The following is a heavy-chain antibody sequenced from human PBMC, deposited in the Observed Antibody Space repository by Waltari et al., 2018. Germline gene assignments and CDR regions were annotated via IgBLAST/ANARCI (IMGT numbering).Heavy chain of an antibody. Sequence: EVQLVESGGGLVQPGGSLRLSCAASGFTFSSYEMNWVRQAPGRGLEWVSYISSSGSTIYYAASVKGRFTISRDNAKNSLYLQMNSLRAEDTAVYYCARDLRTLWPFDYWGQGTLVTVSS. J-gene: IGHJ4*02. D-gene: IGHD5-18*01. CDR3: ARDLRTLWPFDY. CDR1: GFTFSSYE. V-gene: IGHV3-48*03. CDR2: ISSSGSTI.